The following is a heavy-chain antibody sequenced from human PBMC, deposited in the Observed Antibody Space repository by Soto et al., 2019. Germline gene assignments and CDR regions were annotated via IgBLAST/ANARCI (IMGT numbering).Heavy chain of an antibody. CDR1: GYTFTSYG. J-gene: IGHJ4*02. V-gene: IGHV1-18*01. D-gene: IGHD3-3*01. CDR2: ISAYNGNT. Sequence: ASVKVSCKASGYTFTSYGISWVRQAPGQGLEWMGWISAYNGNTNYAQKLQGRVTMTTDTSTSTAYMELRSLRSDDTAVYYCARDIGYYDCWSGYPYWGQGTLVTVSS. CDR3: ARDIGYYDCWSGYPY.